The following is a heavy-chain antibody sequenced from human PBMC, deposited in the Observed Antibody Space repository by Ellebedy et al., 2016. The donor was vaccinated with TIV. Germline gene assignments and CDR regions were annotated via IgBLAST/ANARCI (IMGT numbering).Heavy chain of an antibody. CDR3: TRDPDGDYDFDY. D-gene: IGHD4-17*01. J-gene: IGHJ4*02. CDR2: VNSGEAK. Sequence: GESLKISCAASGFTLSDFGMTWVRPAPGKGLEWVSHVNSGEAKSYADSVKGRFTISRDNAKNSLYLQMNSLRAEDTAVYYCTRDPDGDYDFDYWGQGTLVTVSS. V-gene: IGHV3-69-1*01. CDR1: GFTLSDFG.